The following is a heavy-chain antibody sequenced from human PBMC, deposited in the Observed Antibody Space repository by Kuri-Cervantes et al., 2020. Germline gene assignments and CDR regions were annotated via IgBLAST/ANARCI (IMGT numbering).Heavy chain of an antibody. CDR2: IYYSGST. V-gene: IGHV4-39*01. CDR1: GGSISSSSYY. D-gene: IGHD6-19*01. Sequence: ESLKISCTVSGGSISSSSYYWGWIRQPPGKGLEWIGSIYYSGSTYYNPSLKSRVTISVDTSKNQFSLKLSSVTAADTAVYYCASLGIAVAGTSVWGQGTLVTVSS. J-gene: IGHJ4*02. CDR3: ASLGIAVAGTSV.